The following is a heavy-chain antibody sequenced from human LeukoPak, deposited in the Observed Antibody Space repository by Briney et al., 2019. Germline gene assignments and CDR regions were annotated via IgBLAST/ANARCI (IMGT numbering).Heavy chain of an antibody. Sequence: PSETLSLTCTVSGGSISSYYWSWIRQPPGKGLEWIGYIYYSGSTNYNPSLKSRVTISVDTSKNQFSLKLSSVTAADTAVYYCARRGYRNKFDYWGQGTLVTVSS. CDR1: GGSISSYY. D-gene: IGHD5-18*01. V-gene: IGHV4-59*12. J-gene: IGHJ4*02. CDR2: IYYSGST. CDR3: ARRGYRNKFDY.